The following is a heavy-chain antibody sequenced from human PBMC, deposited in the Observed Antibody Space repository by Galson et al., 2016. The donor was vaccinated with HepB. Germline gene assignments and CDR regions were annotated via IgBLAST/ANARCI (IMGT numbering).Heavy chain of an antibody. CDR2: IFPGDYDT. V-gene: IGHV5-51*01. CDR3: ARHREYSNSWYIDY. J-gene: IGHJ4*02. Sequence: QSGAEVKKPGESLKISCKGSGYSFTNYWIGWVRQMPGKGLEWMGIIFPGDYDTSYSPSFPGQVPISADKSISTAYLQWSSLKASDTAIYYCARHREYSNSWYIDYWGQGTLVTVSS. CDR1: GYSFTNYW. D-gene: IGHD6-13*01.